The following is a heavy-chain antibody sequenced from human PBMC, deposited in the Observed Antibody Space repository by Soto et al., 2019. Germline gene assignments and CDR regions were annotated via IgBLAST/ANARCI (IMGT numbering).Heavy chain of an antibody. D-gene: IGHD5-18*01. J-gene: IGHJ4*02. V-gene: IGHV1-18*01. CDR2: LSAYNGNT. Sequence: QVQLVQSGAEVKKPGASVKVSCKASGYTFTTYGITLVRQAPGQGLEWMGWLSAYNGNTKYAQKLQGTVTMTTATSTSTADMELRSLRSEDPAVEYCARDTAMALPDAWGRGTLVTVSS. CDR1: GYTFTTYG. CDR3: ARDTAMALPDA.